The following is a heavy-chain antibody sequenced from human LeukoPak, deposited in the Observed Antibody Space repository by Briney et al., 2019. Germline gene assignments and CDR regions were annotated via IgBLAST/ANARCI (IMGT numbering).Heavy chain of an antibody. J-gene: IGHJ4*02. V-gene: IGHV3-66*01. Sequence: GGSLRLSCAASGYTVSNKPMTWVRQAAGKGLEWVSFIYSDGSTYYSESVKGRIYISRDNSKNSLYLQMNSLGAEDTAVYYCAARPESNRGRYDYWGQGTLVTVSS. CDR3: AARPESNRGRYDY. CDR1: GYTVSNKP. CDR2: IYSDGST. D-gene: IGHD3-16*01.